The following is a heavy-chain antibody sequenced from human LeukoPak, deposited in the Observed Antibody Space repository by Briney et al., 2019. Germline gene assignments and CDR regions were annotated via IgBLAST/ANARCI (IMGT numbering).Heavy chain of an antibody. Sequence: GGSVKVSCKASGYTITGHHMHWVRQAPGQGLEWMGWINPNSGGTNYAQKFQGRVTMTRDTSISTAYMELSRLRSDDTAVYYCARDQDRVYYGSGSYYTHWGQGTLVTVSS. J-gene: IGHJ4*02. V-gene: IGHV1-2*02. CDR1: GYTITGHH. CDR2: INPNSGGT. D-gene: IGHD3-10*01. CDR3: ARDQDRVYYGSGSYYTH.